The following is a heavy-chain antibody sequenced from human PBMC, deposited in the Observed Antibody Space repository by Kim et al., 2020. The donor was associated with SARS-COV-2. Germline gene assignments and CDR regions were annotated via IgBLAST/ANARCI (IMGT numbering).Heavy chain of an antibody. J-gene: IGHJ4*02. Sequence: SETLSLTCTVSGGSVSSGSYYWSWIRQPPGKGLEWIGYIYYSGSTNYNPSLKSRVTISVDTSKNQFSLKLSSVTAADTAVYYCARVRGATIFRRGSYFDYWGQGTLVTVSS. CDR2: IYYSGST. CDR3: ARVRGATIFRRGSYFDY. CDR1: GGSVSSGSYY. V-gene: IGHV4-61*01. D-gene: IGHD1-26*01.